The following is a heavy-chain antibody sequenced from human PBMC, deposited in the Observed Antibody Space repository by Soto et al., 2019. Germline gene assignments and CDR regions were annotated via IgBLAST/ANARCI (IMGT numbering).Heavy chain of an antibody. CDR3: GRDRGIVATILAYYYGMDV. J-gene: IGHJ6*02. D-gene: IGHD5-12*01. CDR1: GFTFSSYG. Sequence: QVQLVESGGGVVQPGRSLRLSCAASGFTFSSYGMHWVRQAPGKGLEWVAVIWYDGSNKYYADSVKGRFTISRDNSKNTLYMQRNSRSAEDTAVYYCGRDRGIVATILAYYYGMDVWAKGPRSPPP. V-gene: IGHV3-33*01. CDR2: IWYDGSNK.